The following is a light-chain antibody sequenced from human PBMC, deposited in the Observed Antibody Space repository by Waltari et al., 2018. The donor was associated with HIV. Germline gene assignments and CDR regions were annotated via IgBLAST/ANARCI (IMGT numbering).Light chain of an antibody. V-gene: IGKV4-1*01. CDR1: RTILFSSENRNC. CDR2: WAS. J-gene: IGKJ4*01. Sequence: DIAMTQSPNSLAVSLGERATINCRSSRTILFSSENRNCLAWYQQKPGQSPKLLIYWASTRASGVPDRFSGSGSGTNFSLTISSLQTDDVALYYCQQYYSLGPTFGGGTKVEIK. CDR3: QQYYSLGPT.